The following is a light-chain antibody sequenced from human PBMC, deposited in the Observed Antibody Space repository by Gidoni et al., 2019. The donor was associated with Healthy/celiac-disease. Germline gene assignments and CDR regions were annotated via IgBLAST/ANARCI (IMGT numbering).Light chain of an antibody. CDR2: KDS. J-gene: IGLJ1*01. CDR1: VLAKKY. Sequence: SYELTQPSSVSVSPGQTARITCSGDVLAKKYARWFQQKPGQAPVLVIYKDSERPSGIPERFSGSSSGTTVTLTISGAQVEDEADYYCYSAADNGYVFGTGTKVTV. CDR3: YSAADNGYV. V-gene: IGLV3-27*01.